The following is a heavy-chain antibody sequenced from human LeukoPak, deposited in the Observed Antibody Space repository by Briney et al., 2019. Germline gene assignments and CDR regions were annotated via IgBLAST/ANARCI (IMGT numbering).Heavy chain of an antibody. CDR3: ARAAVMRVAGKYNWFDP. D-gene: IGHD6-19*01. Sequence: SETLSLTCTVSVGSISSYYWSWIRQPAGKGLELIGRIYTSGSTNYNPSLKSRVTMSVHTSKNQFSLKLSSVTAEVTAVYYCARAAVMRVAGKYNWFDPWGQGTLVTVSS. CDR2: IYTSGST. V-gene: IGHV4-4*07. J-gene: IGHJ5*02. CDR1: VGSISSYY.